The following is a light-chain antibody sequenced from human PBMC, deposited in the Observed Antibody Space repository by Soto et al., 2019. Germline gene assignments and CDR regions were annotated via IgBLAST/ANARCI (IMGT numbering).Light chain of an antibody. V-gene: IGLV2-14*01. J-gene: IGLJ1*01. CDR3: TSNTSSDTYV. Sequence: QSLLTQPASVSGSPGQSITISCTGTSSYVGGYNYVSWYQQRPGKVPRLMIYDVSNRPSGVSNRFSGSKSGNTASLTISGLQAEDEADYYCTSNTSSDTYVFGTGTKVTVL. CDR2: DVS. CDR1: SSYVGGYNY.